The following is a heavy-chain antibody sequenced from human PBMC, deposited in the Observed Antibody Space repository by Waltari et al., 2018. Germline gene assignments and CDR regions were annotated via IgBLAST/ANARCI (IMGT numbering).Heavy chain of an antibody. CDR2: IKSKTDGGTT. V-gene: IGHV3-15*07. CDR3: TTDLDSRARCPIC. Sequence: EVQLVESGGGLVKPGGSLRLPCAASGFTFSNAWMNWVRPAPGKGLEWVGRIKSKTDGGTTDYAAPVKGRFTISRDDSKNTLYLQMNSLKTEDTAVYYCTTDLDSRARCPICWGQGTLVTVSS. CDR1: GFTFSNAW. D-gene: IGHD3-22*01. J-gene: IGHJ4*02.